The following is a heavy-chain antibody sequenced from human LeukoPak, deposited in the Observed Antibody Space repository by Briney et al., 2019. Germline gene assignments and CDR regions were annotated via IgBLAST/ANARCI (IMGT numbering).Heavy chain of an antibody. CDR2: ISPSGGGT. J-gene: IGHJ4*02. CDR1: GFPFSDDW. V-gene: IGHV3-23*01. CDR3: ARKNGLDY. Sequence: PGGSLRLSCAASGFPFSDDWMNWVRQAPGKGLEWISGISPSGGGTYYADFVKGRFTISRDDSKNTLYLQMNSLRAEDTAVYYCARKNGLDYWGQGTLVTVSS.